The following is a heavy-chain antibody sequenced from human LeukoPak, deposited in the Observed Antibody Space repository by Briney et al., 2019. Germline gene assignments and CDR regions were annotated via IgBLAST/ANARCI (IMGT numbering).Heavy chain of an antibody. CDR2: TNHSGST. D-gene: IGHD2-2*01. CDR3: ARLDCSSTSCYFIDY. V-gene: IGHV4-34*01. Sequence: SETLSLTCAVYGGSFSGYYWSWIRQPPGKGLEWIGETNHSGSTNYNPSLKSRVTISVDTSKNQFSLKLSSVTAADTAVYYCARLDCSSTSCYFIDYWGQGTLVTVSS. CDR1: GGSFSGYY. J-gene: IGHJ4*02.